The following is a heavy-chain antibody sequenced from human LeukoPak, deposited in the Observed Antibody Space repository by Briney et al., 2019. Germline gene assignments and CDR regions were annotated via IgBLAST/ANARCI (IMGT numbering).Heavy chain of an antibody. D-gene: IGHD3-22*01. Sequence: GGSQRLSCAASGFTFSSCAMSWVRQAPGKGLEWVSTISGSDDNTHCADSVKGRFTISRDNSKNTLYLQMNSLRAEDTAVYFCARDPDSSGYYYGSADYWGQGTLVTVSS. CDR1: GFTFSSCA. CDR3: ARDPDSSGYYYGSADY. J-gene: IGHJ4*02. CDR2: ISGSDDNT. V-gene: IGHV3-23*01.